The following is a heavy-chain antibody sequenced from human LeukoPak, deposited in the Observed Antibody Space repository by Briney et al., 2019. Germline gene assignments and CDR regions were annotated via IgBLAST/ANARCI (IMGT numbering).Heavy chain of an antibody. CDR3: ASFKWIQLWENAFDI. J-gene: IGHJ3*02. CDR2: INPNSGGT. D-gene: IGHD5-18*01. Sequence: GASVKVSCKASGYTFTGYYMHWVRQAPGQGLEWMGWINPNSGGTNYAQKFQGRVTMTRDTSISTAYMELSRLRSDDTAVYFCASFKWIQLWENAFDIWGQGTIVTVSS. V-gene: IGHV1-2*02. CDR1: GYTFTGYY.